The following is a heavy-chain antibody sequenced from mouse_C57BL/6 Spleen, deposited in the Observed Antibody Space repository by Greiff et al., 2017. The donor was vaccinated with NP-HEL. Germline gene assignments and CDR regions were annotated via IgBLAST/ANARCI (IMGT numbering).Heavy chain of an antibody. CDR3: ARERYYGSSPLFDY. J-gene: IGHJ2*01. V-gene: IGHV1-64*01. CDR2: IHPNSGST. CDR1: GYTFTSYW. D-gene: IGHD1-1*01. Sequence: QVQLQQPGAELVKPGASVKLSCKASGYTFTSYWMHWVKQRPGQGLEWIGMIHPNSGSTNYNEKFKSKATLTVDKSSSTAYMQLSSLTSEDSAVYYCARERYYGSSPLFDYWGQGTTLTVSS.